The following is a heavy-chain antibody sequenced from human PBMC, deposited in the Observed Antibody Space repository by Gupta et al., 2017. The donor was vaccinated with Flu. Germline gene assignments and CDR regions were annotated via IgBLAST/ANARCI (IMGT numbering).Heavy chain of an antibody. V-gene: IGHV3-48*01. J-gene: IGHJ6*02. D-gene: IGHD2-15*01. CDR3: ASRYCSGGSCYPLKYGMDV. CDR1: GFTFSSYS. Sequence: EVQLVESGGGLVQPGGSLRLSCAASGFTFSSYSMNWVRQAPGKGLEWVSYISSSSSTIYYADSVKGRFTISRDNAKNSLYLQMNSLRAEDTAGYYCASRYCSGGSCYPLKYGMDVWGQGTTVTVSS. CDR2: ISSSSSTI.